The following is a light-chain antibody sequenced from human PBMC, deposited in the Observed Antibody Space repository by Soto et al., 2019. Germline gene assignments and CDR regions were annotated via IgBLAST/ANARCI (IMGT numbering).Light chain of an antibody. CDR3: QYHTDWPPYT. CDR2: DSS. Sequence: EMVLTQSPATLSLSPGDRATLSCRASQSVGRYLSWYQQRPGQAPRRLIYDSSNRVTGIPDRFSGNGSGRDFTLTISSLEPEDFAVYYCQYHTDWPPYTFGQGTTLEI. J-gene: IGKJ2*01. V-gene: IGKV3-11*02. CDR1: QSVGRY.